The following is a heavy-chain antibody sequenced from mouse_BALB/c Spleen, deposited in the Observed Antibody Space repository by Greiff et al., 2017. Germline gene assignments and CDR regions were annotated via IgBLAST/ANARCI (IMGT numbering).Heavy chain of an antibody. CDR3: ARSITTGFDY. CDR2: INPSNGRT. V-gene: IGHV1S81*02. Sequence: VQLQQPGAELVKPGASVKLSCKASGYTFTSYWMHWVKQRPGQGLEWIGEINPSNGRTNYNEKFKSKATLTVDKSSSTAYMQLSSLTSEDSAVYYCARSITTGFDYWGQGTTLTVSS. CDR1: GYTFTSYW. J-gene: IGHJ2*01. D-gene: IGHD1-1*01.